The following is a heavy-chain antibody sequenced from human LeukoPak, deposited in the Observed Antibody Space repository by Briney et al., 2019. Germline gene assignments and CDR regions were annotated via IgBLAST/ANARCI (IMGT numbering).Heavy chain of an antibody. Sequence: PGDSVRLSCVASGFSFSTYAMNWVRQVPGKGLEWVSTIGGSDDRTSYADSVKGRFTISRDFSKNTLYLQMNSLRAEDTAVYFCAKGLVFHDNYFDNWGQGTLVTVSS. CDR1: GFSFSTYA. D-gene: IGHD5/OR15-5a*01. J-gene: IGHJ4*02. V-gene: IGHV3-23*01. CDR3: AKGLVFHDNYFDN. CDR2: IGGSDDRT.